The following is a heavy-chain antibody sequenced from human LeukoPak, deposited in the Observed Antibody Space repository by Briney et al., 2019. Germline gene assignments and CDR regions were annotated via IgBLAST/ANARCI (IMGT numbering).Heavy chain of an antibody. CDR1: GFTFTSSA. D-gene: IGHD1-26*01. CDR2: IVVGSGNT. J-gene: IGHJ4*02. Sequence: SVKVSCKASGFTFTSSAVQWVRQARGQRLEWIGWIVVGSGNTNYARKFQERVTITRDMSTSTAYMELSSLRSEDTAVYYCAAKTSWELLEGYFDYWGQGTLVTVSS. CDR3: AAKTSWELLEGYFDY. V-gene: IGHV1-58*01.